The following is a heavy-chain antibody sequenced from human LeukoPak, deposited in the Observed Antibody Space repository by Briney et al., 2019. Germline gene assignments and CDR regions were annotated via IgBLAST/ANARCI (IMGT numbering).Heavy chain of an antibody. V-gene: IGHV3-15*01. J-gene: IGHJ4*02. D-gene: IGHD3-9*01. CDR2: IKSKTDGGTT. CDR3: TTDGQRYRRFDY. Sequence: GGSLRLSWAASGFTFSNAWMSWVRQAPGKGLEWVGRIKSKTDGGTTDYAAPVKGRFTISRDDSKNTLYLQMNSLKTEDTAVYYCTTDGQRYRRFDYWGQGTLVTVSS. CDR1: GFTFSNAW.